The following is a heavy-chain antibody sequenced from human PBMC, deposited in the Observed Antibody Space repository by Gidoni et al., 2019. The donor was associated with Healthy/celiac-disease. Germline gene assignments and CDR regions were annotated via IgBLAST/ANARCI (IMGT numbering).Heavy chain of an antibody. CDR1: GGTFSSYT. J-gene: IGHJ4*02. Sequence: QVQLVQSGAEVKKPGSSVKVSCKASGGTFSSYTISWVRQAPGQGLEWMGRIIPILGIANYAQKFQGRVTITADKSTSTAYMELSSLRSEDTAVYYCARRDGDSSGWYDYWGQGTLVTVSS. V-gene: IGHV1-69*02. D-gene: IGHD6-19*01. CDR2: IIPILGIA. CDR3: ARRDGDSSGWYDY.